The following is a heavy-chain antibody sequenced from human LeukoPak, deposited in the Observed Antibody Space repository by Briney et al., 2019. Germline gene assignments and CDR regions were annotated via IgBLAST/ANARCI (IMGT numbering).Heavy chain of an antibody. V-gene: IGHV3-23*01. CDR1: GFTFSNYA. J-gene: IGHJ4*02. D-gene: IGHD3-10*01. CDR2: ISGSGGST. CDR3: AKDYGHYYGSGSYYDY. Sequence: GGSLRLSCTASGFTFSNYAMSWVRQAPGKGLEWVSAISGSGGSTYYADSVKGRFTISRDNSKNTLYLQMNSLRAEDTAVYYCAKDYGHYYGSGSYYDYWGQGTLVTVSS.